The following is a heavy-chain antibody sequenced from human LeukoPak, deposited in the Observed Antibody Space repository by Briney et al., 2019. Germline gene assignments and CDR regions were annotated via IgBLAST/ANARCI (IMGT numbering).Heavy chain of an antibody. CDR2: IIPIFGTA. V-gene: IGHV1-69*06. D-gene: IGHD3-10*01. Sequence: ASVKVSCKASGGTFSSYAISWVRQAPGQGLEWMGGIIPIFGTANYAQKFQGRVTTTADKSTSTAYMELSSLRSEDTAVYYCARAIRGSKIASRYYFYYMDVWGKGTTVTVSS. CDR1: GGTFSSYA. CDR3: ARAIRGSKIASRYYFYYMDV. J-gene: IGHJ6*03.